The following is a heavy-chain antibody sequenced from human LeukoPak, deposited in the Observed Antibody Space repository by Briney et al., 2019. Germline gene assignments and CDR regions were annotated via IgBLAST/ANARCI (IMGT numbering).Heavy chain of an antibody. Sequence: GGSLRLSCAASGFTFSTYWMHWVRQAPGKGLVWVSRIKSDGSATTYADFVKGRFTVSRDNAKTTLYLQMNSLRAEDTAMYFCARVGGRGSIGGDCWGQGTLVTVSS. D-gene: IGHD3-10*01. CDR1: GFTFSTYW. CDR2: IKSDGSAT. V-gene: IGHV3-74*03. J-gene: IGHJ4*02. CDR3: ARVGGRGSIGGDC.